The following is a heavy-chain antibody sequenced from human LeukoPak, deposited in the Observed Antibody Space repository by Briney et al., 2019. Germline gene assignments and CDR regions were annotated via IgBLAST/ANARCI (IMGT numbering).Heavy chain of an antibody. J-gene: IGHJ4*02. Sequence: SQTLSLTCTVSGGSISSGGYYWSWIRQHPGKGLEWIGYIYYSGSTHYNPSLKSRVTISVDTSKNQFSLKLSSVTAADTAVYYCASEGSSGYVDYWGQGTLVTVSS. CDR3: ASEGSSGYVDY. D-gene: IGHD5-12*01. CDR2: IYYSGST. V-gene: IGHV4-30-4*08. CDR1: GGSISSGGYY.